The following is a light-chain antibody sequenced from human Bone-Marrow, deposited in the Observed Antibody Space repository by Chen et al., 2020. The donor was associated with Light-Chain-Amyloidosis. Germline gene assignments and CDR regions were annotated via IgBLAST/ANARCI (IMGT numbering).Light chain of an antibody. CDR3: QSADSSGTYEVI. CDR2: RDT. V-gene: IGLV3-25*03. J-gene: IGLJ2*01. CDR1: DLPTKY. Sequence: SYELTHPPSASVSPGQPAWISCSADDLPTKYAYWYQQKPGQAPVLVIHRDTERPSGISERFSGSSSGTTATLTISGVQAEDEGDYHCQSADSSGTYEVIFGGGTKLTVL.